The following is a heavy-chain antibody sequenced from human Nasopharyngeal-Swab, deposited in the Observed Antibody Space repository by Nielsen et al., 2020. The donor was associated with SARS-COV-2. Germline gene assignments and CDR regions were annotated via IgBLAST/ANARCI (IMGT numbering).Heavy chain of an antibody. CDR3: VRRAFSASYFYFDY. J-gene: IGHJ4*02. D-gene: IGHD1-26*01. CDR2: IYPADSDS. CDR1: GYIFRSYR. V-gene: IGHV5-51*01. Sequence: GGSLRLSCKGSGYIFRSYRMGWVRQMPGKGLEWMGIIYPADSDSRYSLSFQGQVSISVDKSISTAYLQWSTLKASDTAIYYCVRRAFSASYFYFDYWGPGTLVTVSS.